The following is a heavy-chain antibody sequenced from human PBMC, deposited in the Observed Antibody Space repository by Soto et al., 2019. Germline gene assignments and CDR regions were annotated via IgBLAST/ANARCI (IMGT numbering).Heavy chain of an antibody. D-gene: IGHD2-8*01. Sequence: GASVKVSCKASGDVFRSYGIYWVRQAPGQGLEWMGGIIPISGTTNYAQKFQGRVAITADESTDTVYMELSRLRSEDTAVYFCARVRCFNGLCHTADYGMDVWGQGTTVTVSS. CDR3: ARVRCFNGLCHTADYGMDV. V-gene: IGHV1-69*13. J-gene: IGHJ6*02. CDR1: GDVFRSYG. CDR2: IIPISGTT.